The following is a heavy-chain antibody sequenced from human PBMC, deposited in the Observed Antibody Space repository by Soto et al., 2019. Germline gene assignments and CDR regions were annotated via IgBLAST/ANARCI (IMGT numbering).Heavy chain of an antibody. CDR3: RNFFDRGGLAD. CDR1: AGTLSRLCNF. D-gene: IGHD3-3*01. J-gene: IGHJ1*01. V-gene: IGHV4-30-2*05. Sequence: ARSHPCSGSAGTLSRLCNFGCWLRQQPGKGLEWISYIYYNGNTYYNPSLRSRATISEDTSKNQFSLKVNSVTAADTVVYWSRNFFDRGGLADWGHG. CDR2: IYYNGNT.